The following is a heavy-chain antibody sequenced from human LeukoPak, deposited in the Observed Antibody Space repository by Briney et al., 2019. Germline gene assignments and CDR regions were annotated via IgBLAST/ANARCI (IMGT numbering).Heavy chain of an antibody. J-gene: IGHJ4*02. D-gene: IGHD3-22*01. CDR2: VSGNGATA. CDR3: SKDVYDTAEYTPIPPPFFDS. Sequence: GGSLRLSCVVSGFTFNNFGMTWVRQTPGKGLQWVSSVSGNGATAHYADSVNGRFSISRDNSKNTIYLQMNILRVEDTALYYWSKDVYDTAEYTPIPPPFFDSWGQGTLVTVSS. V-gene: IGHV3-23*01. CDR1: GFTFNNFG.